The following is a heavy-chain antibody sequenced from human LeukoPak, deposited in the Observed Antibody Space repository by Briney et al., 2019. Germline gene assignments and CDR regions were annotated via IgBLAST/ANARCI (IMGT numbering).Heavy chain of an antibody. CDR2: ISAYNGNT. Sequence: ASVKVSCKASGYTFTSYGISWVRQAPGQGLEWMGWISAYNGNTNYAQKLQGRVTMTTDTSTSTAYMELRSLRSDDTAVYYCAKTSHCSGGSCYSYRGENWFDPWGQGTLVTVSS. J-gene: IGHJ5*02. CDR3: AKTSHCSGGSCYSYRGENWFDP. V-gene: IGHV1-18*01. D-gene: IGHD2-15*01. CDR1: GYTFTSYG.